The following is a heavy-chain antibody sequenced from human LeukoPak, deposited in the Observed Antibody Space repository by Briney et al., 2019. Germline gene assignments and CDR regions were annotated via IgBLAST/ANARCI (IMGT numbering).Heavy chain of an antibody. CDR1: GFTFTDHP. D-gene: IGHD1-26*01. J-gene: IGHJ4*02. CDR3: AKDEASGSYTLYYFDY. Sequence: GESLRLSCVASGFTFTDHPMNWVRQAPGKGLEWISYIGGDGIAFYADSVKGRFTASKDDARKSMYLQMNSLRAEDTAVYYCAKDEASGSYTLYYFDYWGQGTLVTVSS. V-gene: IGHV3-69-1*01. CDR2: IGGDGIA.